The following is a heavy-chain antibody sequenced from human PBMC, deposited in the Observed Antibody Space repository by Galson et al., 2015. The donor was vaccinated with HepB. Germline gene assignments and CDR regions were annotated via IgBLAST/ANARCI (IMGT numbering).Heavy chain of an antibody. CDR3: AKDRLGWELLKFYSGLDV. Sequence: SLRLSCAASGFSFSIYGMHWVRQPPGKGLEWVAVISYDGSKKYYADSVKGRFTISRDNSKSTLYLQMNSLRPEDTAVYYCAKDRLGWELLKFYSGLDVWGQGTTVTVSS. CDR2: ISYDGSKK. V-gene: IGHV3-30*18. J-gene: IGHJ6*02. CDR1: GFSFSIYG. D-gene: IGHD1-26*01.